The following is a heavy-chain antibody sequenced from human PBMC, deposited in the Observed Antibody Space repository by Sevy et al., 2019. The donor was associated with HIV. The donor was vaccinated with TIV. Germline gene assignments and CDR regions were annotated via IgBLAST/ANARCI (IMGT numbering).Heavy chain of an antibody. Sequence: GGSLRLSCAASGFAFSSSWMTWVRQAPGKGLEWEANIKQDGSEKYYVDFLKRRFTISRDNAKNSLYLQMNSLRAEDTAVYYCARLCTGFIYYYYYGMDVWGQGTTVTVSS. CDR2: IKQDGSEK. J-gene: IGHJ6*02. D-gene: IGHD2-2*01. CDR3: ARLCTGFIYYYYYGMDV. V-gene: IGHV3-7*01. CDR1: GFAFSSSW.